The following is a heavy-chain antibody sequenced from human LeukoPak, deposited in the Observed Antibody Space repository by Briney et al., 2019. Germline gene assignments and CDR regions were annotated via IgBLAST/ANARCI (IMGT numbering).Heavy chain of an antibody. J-gene: IGHJ4*02. CDR3: ARGGYSDY. Sequence: PSETLSLTCAVYGGSFSGYYWSWIRQPPGKGLEWIGEINHSGSTNYNPSLKSRVTISVDTSKNQFSLKLSSVTAADTAVFYCARGGYSDYWGQGTLVTVSS. CDR2: INHSGST. V-gene: IGHV4-34*01. CDR1: GGSFSGYY. D-gene: IGHD5-12*01.